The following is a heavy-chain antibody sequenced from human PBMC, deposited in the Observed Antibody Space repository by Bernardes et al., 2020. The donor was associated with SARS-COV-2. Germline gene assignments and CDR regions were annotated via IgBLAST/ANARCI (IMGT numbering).Heavy chain of an antibody. CDR2: IKQDGNEK. CDR3: ARDLGSDTVLMPAALPGDC. V-gene: IGHV3-7*01. CDR1: GFTFSSYW. J-gene: IGHJ4*02. Sequence: GGSLRLSCAASGFTFSSYWMTWVRQAPGKGLEWVANIKQDGNEKYSVDSVKGRFTISRDNAKNSLYLQMDSLRAEDTAVYYCARDLGSDTVLMPAALPGDCWGQGTRVTVSS. D-gene: IGHD2-8*01.